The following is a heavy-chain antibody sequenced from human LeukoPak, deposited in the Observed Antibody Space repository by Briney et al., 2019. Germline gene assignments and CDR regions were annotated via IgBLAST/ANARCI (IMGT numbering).Heavy chain of an antibody. Sequence: SVKVSCKASGVTFSSNTISWVRQGPGQGLEWLGRIIPILGIANYAQKFQGRVTITADKSTSTAYMELSSLRSEDTAVYYCSRDIGIAARTTRFDYWGQGTLVTVSS. V-gene: IGHV1-69*04. J-gene: IGHJ4*02. CDR3: SRDIGIAARTTRFDY. CDR1: GVTFSSNT. CDR2: IIPILGIA. D-gene: IGHD6-6*01.